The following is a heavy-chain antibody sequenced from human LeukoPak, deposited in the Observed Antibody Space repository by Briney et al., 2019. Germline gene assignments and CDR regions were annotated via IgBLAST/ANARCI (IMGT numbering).Heavy chain of an antibody. D-gene: IGHD2-2*01. V-gene: IGHV1-69*05. Sequence: VASVKVSCKASGGTFSSYAISWVRQAPGQGLEWMGGIIPIFGTANYAQKFQGRVTITTDESTSTAYMELSSLRSEDTAVYYCARDGYGYCSSTSCYGHGVYYYYYYMDVWGKGTTVTVSS. CDR2: IIPIFGTA. CDR3: ARDGYGYCSSTSCYGHGVYYYYYYMDV. CDR1: GGTFSSYA. J-gene: IGHJ6*03.